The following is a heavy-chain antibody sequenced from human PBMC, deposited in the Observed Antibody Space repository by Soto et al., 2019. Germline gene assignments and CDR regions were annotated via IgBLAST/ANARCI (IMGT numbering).Heavy chain of an antibody. Sequence: PSETLSLTCTVSGDSISSYYWTWIRQPPGKGLEWIAFIYYGGSTNYNPSLKSRVTISVDTSKNQFSLNLNSVTAADTAVYYCARPGRDWGSLDYWGQGTLVTVSS. J-gene: IGHJ4*02. D-gene: IGHD7-27*01. V-gene: IGHV4-59*08. CDR2: IYYGGST. CDR1: GDSISSYY. CDR3: ARPGRDWGSLDY.